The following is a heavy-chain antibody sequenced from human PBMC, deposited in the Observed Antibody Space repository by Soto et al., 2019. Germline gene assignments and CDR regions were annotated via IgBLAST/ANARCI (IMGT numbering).Heavy chain of an antibody. J-gene: IGHJ4*02. Sequence: PVGSLRLSCAASGFTFSSYGMHWVRQAPGKGLEWVAVIWYDGSNKYYADSVKGRFTISRDNSKNTLYLQMNSLRAEDTAVYYCARDVDYYDSSGSQAFDYWGQGTLVTVSS. V-gene: IGHV3-33*01. CDR2: IWYDGSNK. CDR1: GFTFSSYG. D-gene: IGHD3-22*01. CDR3: ARDVDYYDSSGSQAFDY.